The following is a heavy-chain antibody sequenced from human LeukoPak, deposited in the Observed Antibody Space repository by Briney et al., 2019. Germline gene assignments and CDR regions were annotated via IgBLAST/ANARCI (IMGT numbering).Heavy chain of an antibody. CDR2: INHSGST. CDR1: GGSFSGYY. J-gene: IGHJ6*03. Sequence: SETLSLTCAVYGGSFSGYYWSWIRQPPGKGLEWIGDINHSGSTNYNPALKSRRTISVDTYKNEFPLILRYVTAADTAAYFYGRVPAIAAAGRDYHYMDVWGKGTTVTVSS. V-gene: IGHV4-34*01. CDR3: GRVPAIAAAGRDYHYMDV. D-gene: IGHD6-13*01.